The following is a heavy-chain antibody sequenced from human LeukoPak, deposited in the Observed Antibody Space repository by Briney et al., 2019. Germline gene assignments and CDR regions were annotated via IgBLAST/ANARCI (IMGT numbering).Heavy chain of an antibody. J-gene: IGHJ4*02. V-gene: IGHV3-30*02. Sequence: GGSLRLSCAASGFTFSSYGMHWVRRAPGKGLEWVAFIRYDGSNKYYADSVKGRFTISRDNSKNTLYLQMNSLRAEDTAVYYCAKDNYYGSGSANFDYWGQGTLVTVSS. D-gene: IGHD3-10*01. CDR3: AKDNYYGSGSANFDY. CDR1: GFTFSSYG. CDR2: IRYDGSNK.